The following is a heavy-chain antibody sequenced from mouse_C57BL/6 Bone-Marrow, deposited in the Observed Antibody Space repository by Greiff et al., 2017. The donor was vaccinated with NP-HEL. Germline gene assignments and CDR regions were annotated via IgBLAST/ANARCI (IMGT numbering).Heavy chain of an antibody. CDR3: ATTACFYAMDY. V-gene: IGHV7-3*01. Sequence: EVKLVESGGGLVQPGGSLSLSCAASGFTFTDYYMSWVRQPPGKALEWLGFIRNKANGYTTEYSASVKGRFTISSDNSQSILYLQMNALRAEDSATYYCATTACFYAMDYWGQGTSVTVSS. J-gene: IGHJ4*01. D-gene: IGHD1-2*01. CDR1: GFTFTDYY. CDR2: IRNKANGYTT.